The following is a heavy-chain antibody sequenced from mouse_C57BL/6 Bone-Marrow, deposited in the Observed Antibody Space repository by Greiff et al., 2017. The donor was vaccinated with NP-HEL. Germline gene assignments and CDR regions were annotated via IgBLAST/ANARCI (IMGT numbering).Heavy chain of an antibody. CDR3: ARSGITTVGYWYFDV. CDR2: INPNNGGT. J-gene: IGHJ1*03. D-gene: IGHD1-1*01. V-gene: IGHV1-18*01. CDR1: GYTFTDYN. Sequence: EVQLQQSGPELVKPGASVKIPCKASGYTFTDYNMDWVKQSHGKSLEWIGDINPNNGGTIYNQKFKGKATLTVDKSSSTAYMGLRSLTSEDTAVYYWARSGITTVGYWYFDVWGTGTTVTVSS.